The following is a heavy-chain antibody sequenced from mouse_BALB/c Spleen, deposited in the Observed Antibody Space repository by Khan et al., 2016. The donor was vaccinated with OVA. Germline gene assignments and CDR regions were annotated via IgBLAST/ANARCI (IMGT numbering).Heavy chain of an antibody. D-gene: IGHD4-1*01. V-gene: IGHV1S53*02. CDR2: ISPGAGYI. CDR3: KRSQASWDN. CDR1: GYTFTDHA. J-gene: IGHJ1*01. Sequence: QVQLKQSDAELVKPGASVKISCKASGYTFTDHAIHWVTQKPEQGLDWIGYISPGAGYIKYNDTFRGKATLTAVKSSSTAYIHFNSLTYEDTAVFVCKRSQASWDNWGEGST.